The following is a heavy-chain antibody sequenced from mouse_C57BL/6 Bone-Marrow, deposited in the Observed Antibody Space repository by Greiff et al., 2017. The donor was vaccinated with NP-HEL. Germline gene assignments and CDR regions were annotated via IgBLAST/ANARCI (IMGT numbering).Heavy chain of an antibody. CDR3: VREGATVVGETDYFDY. V-gene: IGHV10-3*01. CDR2: IRSKSSNYAT. D-gene: IGHD1-1*01. Sequence: GGGLVQPKGSLKLSCAASGFTFNTYAMHWVRQAPGKGLEWVARIRSKSSNYATYYADSVKDRFTISRDDSQSMLYLQMNNLKTEDTAMYYCVREGATVVGETDYFDYWGQGTTLTVSS. J-gene: IGHJ2*01. CDR1: GFTFNTYA.